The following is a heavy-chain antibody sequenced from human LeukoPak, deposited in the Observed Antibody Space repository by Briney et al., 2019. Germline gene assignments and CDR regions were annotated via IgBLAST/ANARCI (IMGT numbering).Heavy chain of an antibody. Sequence: SETLSLTCAVYGGSFSGYYWSWIRQPPGKGLEWIGEINHSGSTNYNPSLKSRVTISVDTSKNQFSLKLSSVTAADTAVYYCARGWAYGPYFDYWGQGTLVAVSS. V-gene: IGHV4-34*01. J-gene: IGHJ4*02. CDR1: GGSFSGYY. D-gene: IGHD3-10*01. CDR3: ARGWAYGPYFDY. CDR2: INHSGST.